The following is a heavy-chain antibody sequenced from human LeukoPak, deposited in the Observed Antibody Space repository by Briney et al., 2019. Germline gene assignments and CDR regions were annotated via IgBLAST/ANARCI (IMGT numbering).Heavy chain of an antibody. CDR1: GFTFSSYS. Sequence: GGSLRLSCAASGFTFSSYSMNWVRQAPGKGLEWVSYISSSSSTIYYSDSVKGRFTISRDNARNSLYLQMNSLRAEDTAVYYCARDNPTYYDFWSGYYLDYWGQGTLVTVSS. J-gene: IGHJ4*02. CDR3: ARDNPTYYDFWSGYYLDY. D-gene: IGHD3-3*01. V-gene: IGHV3-48*01. CDR2: ISSSSSTI.